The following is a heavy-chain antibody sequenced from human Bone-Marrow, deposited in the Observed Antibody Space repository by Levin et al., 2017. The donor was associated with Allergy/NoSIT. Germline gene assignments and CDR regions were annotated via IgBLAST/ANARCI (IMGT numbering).Heavy chain of an antibody. CDR1: GFTFSNYA. Sequence: ETLSLTCAASGFTFSNYAMHWVRQAPGKGLEYVSGINNNGGMTHYASSVRGRFTISRDNSKNTLYLQMDNLRAEDMAVYYCARWTRVRDFESWGQGTLVIVSS. CDR3: ARWTRVRDFES. J-gene: IGHJ5*01. D-gene: IGHD3-3*01. CDR2: INNNGGMT. V-gene: IGHV3-64*01.